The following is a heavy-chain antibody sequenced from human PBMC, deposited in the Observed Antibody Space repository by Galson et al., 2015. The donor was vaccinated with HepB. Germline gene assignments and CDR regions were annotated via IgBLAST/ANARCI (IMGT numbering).Heavy chain of an antibody. CDR2: IRYDGSNK. CDR1: GFTFSSYA. D-gene: IGHD2-2*01. CDR3: AKDFFPHQLPYAFDI. Sequence: SLRLSCAASGFTFSSYAMHWVRQAPGKGLEWVAFIRYDGSNKYYADSVKGRFTISRDNSKNTLYLQMNSLRAEDTAVYYCAKDFFPHQLPYAFDIWGQGTMVTVSS. V-gene: IGHV3-30*02. J-gene: IGHJ3*02.